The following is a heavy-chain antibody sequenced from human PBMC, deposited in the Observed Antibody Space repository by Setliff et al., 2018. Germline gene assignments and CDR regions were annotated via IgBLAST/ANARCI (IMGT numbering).Heavy chain of an antibody. CDR2: ISDSGGST. J-gene: IGHJ4*02. CDR3: AKGGSTSCYAEADY. D-gene: IGHD2-2*01. CDR1: GFTLSTYA. Sequence: PGGSLRLSCVASGFTLSTYAMSWVRQAPGKGLEWVSVISDSGGSTYYADSVKGRFIISRDNSKNTLYLQMLSLRAEDTAVYYCAKGGSTSCYAEADYWGQGTLVTVSS. V-gene: IGHV3-23*01.